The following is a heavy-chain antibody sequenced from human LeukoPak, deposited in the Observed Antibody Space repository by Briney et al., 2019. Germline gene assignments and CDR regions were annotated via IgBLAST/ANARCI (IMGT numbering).Heavy chain of an antibody. CDR2: ISYDGSNK. CDR1: GFTFSSYA. J-gene: IGHJ6*02. CDR3: ARDPSYYDYVWGSYPHWYGMDV. Sequence: PGRSLRLSCAASGFTFSSYAMHWVRQAPGKGLEWVAVISYDGSNKYYADSEKGRFTISRDNSKNTLYLQMNSLRAEDTAVYYCARDPSYYDYVWGSYPHWYGMDVWGQGTTVTVSS. D-gene: IGHD3-16*02. V-gene: IGHV3-30-3*01.